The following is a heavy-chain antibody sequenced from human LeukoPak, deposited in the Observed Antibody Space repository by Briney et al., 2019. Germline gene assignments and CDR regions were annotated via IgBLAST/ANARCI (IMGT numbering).Heavy chain of an antibody. CDR1: GFTFSSYG. CDR3: AKDSGSYWGGIDY. Sequence: PGGSLRLSCAASGFTFSSYGMHWVRQAPGRGLEWVAVISYDGSNKYYADSVKGRFTISRDNSKNTLYLQMNSLRAEDTAVYYCAKDSGSYWGGIDYWGQGTLVTVSS. D-gene: IGHD1-26*01. V-gene: IGHV3-30*18. CDR2: ISYDGSNK. J-gene: IGHJ4*02.